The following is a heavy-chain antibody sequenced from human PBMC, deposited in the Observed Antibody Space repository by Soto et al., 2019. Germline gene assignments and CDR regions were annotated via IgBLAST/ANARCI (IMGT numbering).Heavy chain of an antibody. Sequence: PSETLSLTCTVSGGSISSSSYYWGWIRQPPGKGLEWIGSIYYSGSTYYNPSLKSRVTISVDTSKNQFSLKLSSVTAADTAVYYCARYCSGGSCYRGVDYWGQGTLVTVSS. CDR1: GGSISSSSYY. CDR2: IYYSGST. CDR3: ARYCSGGSCYRGVDY. V-gene: IGHV4-39*01. J-gene: IGHJ4*02. D-gene: IGHD2-15*01.